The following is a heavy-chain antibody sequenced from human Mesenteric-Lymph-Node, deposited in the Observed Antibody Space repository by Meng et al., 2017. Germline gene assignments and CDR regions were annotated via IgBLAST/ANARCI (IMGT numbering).Heavy chain of an antibody. J-gene: IGHJ6*02. V-gene: IGHV1-2*06. CDR2: INPNSGGT. CDR1: GYTFTGCY. Sequence: ASVKVSCKVSGYTFTGCYMHWVRQAPGQGLEWIGRINPNSGGTNFAQKFQGRVTMTWDTSNSTASMELSRLRSDDTAVYFCARECSQAGMDVWGQGTTVTVSS. D-gene: IGHD4/OR15-4a*01. CDR3: ARECSQAGMDV.